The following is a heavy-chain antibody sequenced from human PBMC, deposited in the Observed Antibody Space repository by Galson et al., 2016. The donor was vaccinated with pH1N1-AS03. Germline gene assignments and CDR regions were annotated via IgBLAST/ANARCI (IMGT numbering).Heavy chain of an antibody. CDR1: GASISNSNW. CDR3: ARCGVSSSIDY. V-gene: IGHV4-4*02. J-gene: IGHJ4*02. D-gene: IGHD6-6*01. Sequence: LSLTCAVSGASISNSNWWSWVRQTPEKGLEWIGEIYHNGATNYLPSLKSRVAISLDTSKNQFSLRLTSVTAADTAVYYCARCGVSSSIDYWGQGTLVTVS. CDR2: IYHNGAT.